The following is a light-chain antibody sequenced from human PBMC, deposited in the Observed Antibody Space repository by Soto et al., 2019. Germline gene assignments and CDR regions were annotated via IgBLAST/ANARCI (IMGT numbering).Light chain of an antibody. CDR1: QSIGSW. J-gene: IGKJ1*01. V-gene: IGKV1-5*03. Sequence: DIQLTQSPPILSASVGDRVTITCRASQSIGSWLAWYQQKPGKAPNLLIFQTSNLESGVPSRFSGSGSGTXXXXXXXSLQPEDFXXYXCQQCNTYSTFGQGTKVESK. CDR3: QQCNTYST. CDR2: QTS.